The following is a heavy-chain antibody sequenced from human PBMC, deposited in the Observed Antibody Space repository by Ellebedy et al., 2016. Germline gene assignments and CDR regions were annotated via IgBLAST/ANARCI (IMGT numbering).Heavy chain of an antibody. CDR1: GGSISSSNHY. CDR3: ARQPLFLPRIAAGYYMDV. CDR2: IFHSGTT. J-gene: IGHJ6*03. D-gene: IGHD6-13*01. V-gene: IGHV4-39*01. Sequence: SETLSLTXSVSGGSISSSNHYWGWIRQPPGKGLEWIASIFHSGTTYYNPSLKSRLTISVDTSKNQFSLNLRSVTAADTAVFYCARQPLFLPRIAAGYYMDVWGKGTTVTVSS.